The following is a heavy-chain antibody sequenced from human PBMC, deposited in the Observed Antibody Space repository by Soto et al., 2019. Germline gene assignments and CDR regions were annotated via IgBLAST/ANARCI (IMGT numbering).Heavy chain of an antibody. Sequence: PGGSLRLSCAASGFTCSSYSMNWVRQATGKGLEWVSYISSSSSTIYYADSVKGRFTISRDNAKNSLYLQMNSLRDEDTAVYYCARESRFLEWLSLNWFDPWGQGTLVTVSS. CDR2: ISSSSSTI. CDR1: GFTCSSYS. D-gene: IGHD3-3*01. CDR3: ARESRFLEWLSLNWFDP. V-gene: IGHV3-48*02. J-gene: IGHJ5*02.